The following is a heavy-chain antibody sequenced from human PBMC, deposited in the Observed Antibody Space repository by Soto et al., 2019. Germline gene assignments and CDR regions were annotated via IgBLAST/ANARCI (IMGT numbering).Heavy chain of an antibody. CDR2: VNPNSGDT. D-gene: IGHD1-26*01. Sequence: ASVKVSCKASGYTFTDYYMHWVRQAPGQGLEWLGWVNPNSGDTQYAQKFQAWVTMTRDTSISTAYMELSRLRSDDTAVYYCARIGTIGRYYDAFDLWGQGTMVTVSS. J-gene: IGHJ3*01. CDR1: GYTFTDYY. V-gene: IGHV1-2*04. CDR3: ARIGTIGRYYDAFDL.